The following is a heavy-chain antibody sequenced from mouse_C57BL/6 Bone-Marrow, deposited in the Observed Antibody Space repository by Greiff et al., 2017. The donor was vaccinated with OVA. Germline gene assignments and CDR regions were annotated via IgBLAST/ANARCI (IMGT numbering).Heavy chain of an antibody. CDR1: GFTFSSYA. CDR2: ISDGGSYT. Sequence: DVKLVESGGGLVKPGGSLKLSCAASGFTFSSYAMSWVRQTPEKRLEWVATISDGGSYTYYPDNVKGRFTISRDNAKNNLYLQMSHLKSEDTAMYYCASHLFAYWGQGTLVTVSA. J-gene: IGHJ3*01. CDR3: ASHLFAY. V-gene: IGHV5-4*03.